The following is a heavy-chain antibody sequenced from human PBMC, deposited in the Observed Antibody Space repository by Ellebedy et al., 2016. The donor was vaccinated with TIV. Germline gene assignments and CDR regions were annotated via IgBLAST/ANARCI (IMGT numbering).Heavy chain of an antibody. CDR1: GFTFSTYA. D-gene: IGHD6-19*01. J-gene: IGHJ4*02. CDR2: LSFSGGST. Sequence: GESLKISCAASGFTFSTYAMSWVRQAPGKGLEWVSTLSFSGGSTKNADSVKGRFTISRDNSKNTLYLQMNSLRAADTAIYYCAKHKVGGPSSWFDYWGQGTLVTVSS. CDR3: AKHKVGGPSSWFDY. V-gene: IGHV3-23*01.